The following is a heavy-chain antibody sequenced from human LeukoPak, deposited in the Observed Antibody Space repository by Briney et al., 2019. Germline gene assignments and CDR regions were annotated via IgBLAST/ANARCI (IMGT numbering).Heavy chain of an antibody. V-gene: IGHV1-2*02. Sequence: ASVKVSCKASGYTFTGYYMHWVRQAPGQGLEWMGWINPNSGGTNCAQKFQGRVTMTRDTSISTAYMELSRLRSDDTAVYYCARCRVVSGSCPHGFDYWGQGTLVTVSS. CDR3: ARCRVVSGSCPHGFDY. CDR2: INPNSGGT. CDR1: GYTFTGYY. D-gene: IGHD6-13*01. J-gene: IGHJ4*02.